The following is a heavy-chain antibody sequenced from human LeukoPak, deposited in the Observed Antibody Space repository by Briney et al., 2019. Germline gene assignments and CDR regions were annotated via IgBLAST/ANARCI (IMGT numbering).Heavy chain of an antibody. V-gene: IGHV3-9*01. D-gene: IGHD3-10*01. J-gene: IGHJ3*02. CDR3: AKAYGSGSYYRFGAFDI. CDR1: GFTFDDYA. CDR2: ISWNSGSI. Sequence: PGGSLRLSCAASGFTFDDYAMHWVRQAPGKGLEWVSGISWNSGSIGYADSVKGRFTISRDNAENSLYLQMNSLRAEDTALYYCAKAYGSGSYYRFGAFDIWGQGTMVTVSS.